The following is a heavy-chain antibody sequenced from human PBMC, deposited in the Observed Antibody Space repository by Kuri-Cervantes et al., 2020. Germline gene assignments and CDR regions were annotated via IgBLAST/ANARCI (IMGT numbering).Heavy chain of an antibody. CDR3: ARAYTIFGVVTHFDY. CDR2: ISVYKGDT. J-gene: IGHJ4*02. V-gene: IGHV1-18*01. D-gene: IGHD3-3*01. Sequence: ASVKVSCKASGGTFSSYAISWVRQAPGQGLEWMGWISVYKGDTNYAQKFQGRVTMTTDTPTTTAYMELRSLRSDHTAVYYCARAYTIFGVVTHFDYWGQGTLVTVSS. CDR1: GGTFSSYA.